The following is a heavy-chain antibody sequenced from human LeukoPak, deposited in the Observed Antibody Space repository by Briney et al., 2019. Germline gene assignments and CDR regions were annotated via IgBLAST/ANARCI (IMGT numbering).Heavy chain of an antibody. D-gene: IGHD3-3*01. J-gene: IGHJ4*02. V-gene: IGHV3-30*02. CDR1: GFTFSSYG. Sequence: GGSLRLSCAASGFTFSSYGMHWVRQAPGKGLEWVAFIRYDGSNKYYADSVRGRFTISRDNSKNTLYLQMNSLRAEDTAVYYCARDDEYYDFWSGYYKGKDYWGQGTLVTVSS. CDR3: ARDDEYYDFWSGYYKGKDY. CDR2: IRYDGSNK.